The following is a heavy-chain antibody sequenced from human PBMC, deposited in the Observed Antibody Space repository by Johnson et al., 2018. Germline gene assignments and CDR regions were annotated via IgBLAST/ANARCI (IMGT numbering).Heavy chain of an antibody. CDR2: ISGSGVGP. CDR1: GFRFRINA. V-gene: IGHV3-23*04. D-gene: IGHD2-21*02. J-gene: IGHJ1*01. CDR3: DSCGGDCYGAEYFQH. Sequence: VQLVQSGGGLVEPGGSXRLSCAASGFRFRINAMSWVRQAPGKGLEGVSAISGSGVGPYYADSGKGRFTISRENSKNTQYLQRNRLRAEDPAVYYGDSCGGDCYGAEYFQHWGQGTLVTVSS.